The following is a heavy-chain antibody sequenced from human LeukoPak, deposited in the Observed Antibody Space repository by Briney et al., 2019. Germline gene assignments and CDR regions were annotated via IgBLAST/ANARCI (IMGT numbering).Heavy chain of an antibody. D-gene: IGHD6-13*01. CDR2: IYYSGST. V-gene: IGHV4-59*08. CDR3: ARFRGSWYYFDY. Sequence: SETLSLTCAVYGGSFSGYYWSWIRQPPGKGLEWIGYIYYSGSTNYNPSLKSRVTISVDTSKNQFSLKLSSVTAADTAVYYCARFRGSWYYFDYWGQGTLVTVSS. CDR1: GGSFSGYY. J-gene: IGHJ4*02.